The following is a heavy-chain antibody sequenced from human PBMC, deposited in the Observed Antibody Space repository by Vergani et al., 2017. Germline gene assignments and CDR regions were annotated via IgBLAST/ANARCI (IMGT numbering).Heavy chain of an antibody. D-gene: IGHD3-22*01. CDR3: TTDTLHYYDSSGYYFDY. Sequence: EVQLVESGGGLVQPGRSLRLSCTASGFTFGDYAMSWFRQAPGKGLEWVGFIRSKAYGGTTEYAASVKGRFTISRDDSKNTLYLQMNSLKTEDTAVYYCTTDTLHYYDSSGYYFDYWGQGTLVTVSS. CDR1: GFTFGDYA. V-gene: IGHV3-49*03. J-gene: IGHJ4*02. CDR2: IRSKAYGGTT.